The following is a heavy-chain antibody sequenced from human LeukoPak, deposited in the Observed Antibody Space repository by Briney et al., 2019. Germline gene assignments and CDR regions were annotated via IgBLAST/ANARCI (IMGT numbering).Heavy chain of an antibody. Sequence: GASVKVSCKASGYTFTSYGISWVRQAPGQGLEWMGWISAYNGNTNYEQKLQGRVTMTTDTSTSTAYMELRSLRSDDTAVYYCARVRFFRVPAAKPNWFDPWGQGTLVTVSS. J-gene: IGHJ5*02. CDR1: GYTFTSYG. CDR2: ISAYNGNT. CDR3: ARVRFFRVPAAKPNWFDP. D-gene: IGHD2-2*01. V-gene: IGHV1-18*01.